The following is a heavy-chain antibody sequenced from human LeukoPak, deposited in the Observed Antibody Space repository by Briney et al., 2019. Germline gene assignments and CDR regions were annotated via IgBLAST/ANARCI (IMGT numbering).Heavy chain of an antibody. CDR2: IYYSGST. D-gene: IGHD3-22*01. CDR1: GGSISSGGYY. J-gene: IGHJ3*01. Sequence: PSQTLSLTCSVSGGSISSGGYYWSWIRQHPGRGLEWIGYIYYSGSTYYNPSLKSRVTISVDTSKNQFSLRLSSVTAADTAVYYCARLGQGITMIVHWGQGTMVTVSS. CDR3: ARLGQGITMIVH. V-gene: IGHV4-31*03.